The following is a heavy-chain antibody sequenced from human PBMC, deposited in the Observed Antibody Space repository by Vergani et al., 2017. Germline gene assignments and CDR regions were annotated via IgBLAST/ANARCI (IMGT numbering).Heavy chain of an antibody. CDR3: VRDVRVSRT. CDR2: ISGRGDST. CDR1: GFTFSSYA. Sequence: EVQLLESGGGLVQPGGSLRLSCAASGFTFSSYAMNWVRQAPGKGLEWVSVISGRGDSTSYADSVKGRFTISRDNAKNSLYLDMSSLRAEDTAVYYCVRDVRVSRTWGQGTLVAVSS. J-gene: IGHJ3*01. V-gene: IGHV3-23*01.